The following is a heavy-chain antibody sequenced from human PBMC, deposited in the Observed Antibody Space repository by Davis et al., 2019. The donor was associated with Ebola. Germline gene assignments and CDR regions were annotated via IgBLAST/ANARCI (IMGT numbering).Heavy chain of an antibody. CDR1: GFTLISYS. CDR2: ISGSGTGT. J-gene: IGHJ3*02. D-gene: IGHD3-3*01. CDR3: TRAVWSGYSRGAFDI. V-gene: IGHV3-23*01. Sequence: GESLKTSCAASGFTLISYSMTWVRQAPGKGLEWVSGISGSGTGTYYADSVKGRFTISRDNSKNTVYLQMNSLGVEDTAVYFCTRAVWSGYSRGAFDIWGQGTMVTVSS.